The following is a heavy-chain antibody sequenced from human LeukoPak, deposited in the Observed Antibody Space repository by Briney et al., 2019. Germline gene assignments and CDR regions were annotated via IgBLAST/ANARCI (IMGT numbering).Heavy chain of an antibody. CDR3: ARGYYDFWSGYYGDYMDV. Sequence: PSETLSLTCTVSGGSISSYYWSWIRQPPGKGLEWIGYIYYSGSTNYNPSLKSRVTISVDTSKNQFSLKLSSVTAADTAVYYCARGYYDFWSGYYGDYMDVWGKGTTVTVSS. CDR2: IYYSGST. V-gene: IGHV4-59*01. J-gene: IGHJ6*03. CDR1: GGSISSYY. D-gene: IGHD3-3*01.